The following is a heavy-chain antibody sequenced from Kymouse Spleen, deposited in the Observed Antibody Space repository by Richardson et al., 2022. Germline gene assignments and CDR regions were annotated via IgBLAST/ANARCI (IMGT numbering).Heavy chain of an antibody. CDR1: GFTFDDYA. D-gene: IGHD6-13*01. V-gene: IGHV3-9*01. CDR3: AKDRIAAAGGDGMDV. CDR2: ISWNSGSI. Sequence: EVQLVESGGGLVQPGRSLRLSCAASGFTFDDYAMHWVRQAPGKGLEWVSGISWNSGSIGYADSVKGRFTISRDNAKNSLYLQMNSLRAEDTALYYCAKDRIAAAGGDGMDVWGQGTTVTVSS. J-gene: IGHJ6*02.